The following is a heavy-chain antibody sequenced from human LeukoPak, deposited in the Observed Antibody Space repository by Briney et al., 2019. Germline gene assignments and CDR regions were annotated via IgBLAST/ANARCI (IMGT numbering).Heavy chain of an antibody. Sequence: GGPLRLSCAASGFTFSSYWMSWVRQAPGKGLEWVANIKPDGSEKYCVDSVKGRFTISRDNAKKSLYLQMNSLRAEDTAVYYCARGDFNDYGDYVDAFEIWGQGTMVTVSA. CDR2: IKPDGSEK. CDR1: GFTFSSYW. V-gene: IGHV3-7*01. J-gene: IGHJ3*02. CDR3: ARGDFNDYGDYVDAFEI. D-gene: IGHD4-17*01.